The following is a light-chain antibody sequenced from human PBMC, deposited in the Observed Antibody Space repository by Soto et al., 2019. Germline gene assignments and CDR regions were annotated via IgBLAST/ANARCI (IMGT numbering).Light chain of an antibody. J-gene: IGKJ1*01. CDR1: QSISSY. CDR3: QQYNSFPWT. Sequence: DIQMTQSPSSLSASVGDRLTITCRASQSISSYLNWYQQKPGKAPKLLIYAASSLQSGVPSRFSGSGSGTDFTLTISSLQPEDFATYYCQQYNSFPWTFGLGTKVDIK. CDR2: AAS. V-gene: IGKV1-39*01.